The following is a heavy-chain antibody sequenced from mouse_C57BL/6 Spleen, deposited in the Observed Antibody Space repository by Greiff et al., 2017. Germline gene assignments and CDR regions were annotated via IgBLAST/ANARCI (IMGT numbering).Heavy chain of an antibody. CDR3: ARVLRPYAMDY. CDR1: GFTFSDYY. V-gene: IGHV5-16*01. J-gene: IGHJ4*01. Sequence: DVKLVESEGGLVQPGSSMKLSCTASGFTFSDYYMAWVRQVPEKGLEWVANINYDGSSTYYLDSLKSRFIISRDNAKNILYLQMSSLKSEDTATYYCARVLRPYAMDYWGQGTSVTVSS. CDR2: INYDGSST. D-gene: IGHD1-1*01.